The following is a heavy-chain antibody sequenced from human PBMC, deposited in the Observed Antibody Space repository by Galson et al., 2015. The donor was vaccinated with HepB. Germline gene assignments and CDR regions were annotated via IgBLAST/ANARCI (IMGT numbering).Heavy chain of an antibody. Sequence: ETLSLTCAVYGGSFSAYYWTWIRQPPGKGLEWIGEINHGGSTNYNPSLKSRVTISVDTSKNQFSLKLTSVTAADTAVYYCARRGGDFYGSEKTEPSWYFDLWGRGTLVTVAS. CDR3: ARRGGDFYGSEKTEPSWYFDL. D-gene: IGHD3-10*01. V-gene: IGHV4-34*01. CDR1: GGSFSAYY. J-gene: IGHJ2*01. CDR2: INHGGST.